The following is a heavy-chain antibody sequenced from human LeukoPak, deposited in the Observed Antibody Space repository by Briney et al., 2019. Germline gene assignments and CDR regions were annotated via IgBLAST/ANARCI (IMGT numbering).Heavy chain of an antibody. CDR1: GYSFTSYW. CDR2: IYPGDSDT. J-gene: IGHJ4*02. CDR3: TIDDYYDTSGPSGADYFDY. D-gene: IGHD3-22*01. Sequence: GESLKISCKGSGYSFTSYWIGWVRQMPGKGLEWMGIIYPGDSDTRYSPSFQGQVTISADKSISTAYLQWSSLKASDTAMYYCTIDDYYDTSGPSGADYFDYWGQGTLVTVSS. V-gene: IGHV5-51*01.